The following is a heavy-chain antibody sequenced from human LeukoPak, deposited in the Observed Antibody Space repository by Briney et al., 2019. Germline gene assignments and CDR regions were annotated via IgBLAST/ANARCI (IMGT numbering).Heavy chain of an antibody. D-gene: IGHD5-24*01. CDR1: GGSVSSGSYY. CDR3: ASRDGYNSPFDY. V-gene: IGHV4-61*01. CDR2: IYYSGST. Sequence: SETLSLTCTVSGGSVSSGSYYWSWIRQPPGKGLEWIGYIYYSGSTNYNPSLKSRVTISVDTSKNQFSLKLTSVTAADTAVYYCASRDGYNSPFDYWGQGTLVTVSS. J-gene: IGHJ4*02.